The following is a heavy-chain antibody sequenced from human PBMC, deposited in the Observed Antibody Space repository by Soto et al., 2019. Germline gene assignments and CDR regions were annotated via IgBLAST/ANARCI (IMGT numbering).Heavy chain of an antibody. V-gene: IGHV1-69*06. CDR1: GGTFSSYA. Sequence: SVKVSCKASGGTFSSYAISWVRQAPGQGLEWMGGIIPIFGTANYAQKFQGRVTITADKSTSTAYMELSSLRSEDTAVYYWARPLSYSRSWYYFDYWGQGTLVTVSS. CDR3: ARPLSYSRSWYYFDY. J-gene: IGHJ4*02. CDR2: IIPIFGTA. D-gene: IGHD6-13*01.